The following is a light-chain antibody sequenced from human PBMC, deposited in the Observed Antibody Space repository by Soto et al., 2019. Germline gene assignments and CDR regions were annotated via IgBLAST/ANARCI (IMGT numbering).Light chain of an antibody. Sequence: EIVLTHSPPTLSLSPGEIATLSCRASQSVSSYLAWYQQKPGQAPRLLIYDASNRATGIPARFSGSGSGTDFTPTISSLEPEDFAVYYCQQRSNWPPITFGQGTRLEIK. V-gene: IGKV3-11*01. CDR3: QQRSNWPPIT. CDR2: DAS. J-gene: IGKJ5*01. CDR1: QSVSSY.